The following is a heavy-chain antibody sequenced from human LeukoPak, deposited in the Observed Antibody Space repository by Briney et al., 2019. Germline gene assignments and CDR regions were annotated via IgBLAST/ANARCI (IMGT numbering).Heavy chain of an antibody. V-gene: IGHV4-4*07. CDR1: GGSISSYY. CDR3: ARNRGSTVITDHYYYYYMDV. J-gene: IGHJ6*03. Sequence: PSETLSLTCTVSGGSISSYYWSWIRQPAGKGLEWIGRIYTSGSTNYNPSLKSRVTMSVETSKNQFSLKLSSVTAADTAVYYCARNRGSTVITDHYYYYYMDVWGKGTTVTVSS. CDR2: IYTSGST. D-gene: IGHD4-11*01.